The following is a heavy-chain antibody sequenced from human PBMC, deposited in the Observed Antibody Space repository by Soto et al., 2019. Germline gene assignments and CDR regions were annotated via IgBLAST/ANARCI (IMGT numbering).Heavy chain of an antibody. CDR2: IIPIFGTA. D-gene: IGHD3-22*01. CDR1: GGTFSRHA. Sequence: QVQLVQSGAEVRKPGSSLKVSCKASGGTFSRHAISWVRQAPGQGLEWMGGIIPIFGTANHAQKFQGRVTIIADESTRTVYMELSSLRSEETAMYYCARGWGYDSNDYYYAYWGQGTLVIVSS. J-gene: IGHJ4*02. CDR3: ARGWGYDSNDYYYAY. V-gene: IGHV1-69*01.